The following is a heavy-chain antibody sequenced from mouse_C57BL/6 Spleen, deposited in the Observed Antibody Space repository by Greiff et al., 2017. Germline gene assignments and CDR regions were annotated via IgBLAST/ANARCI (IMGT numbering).Heavy chain of an antibody. Sequence: QVQLQQPGPGLVAPSQSLSITCTVSGFSLTSYGVDWVRQSPGKGLEWLGVIWGVGSTNYNSALKSRLSISKDNSKSQVFLKMNSLQTDDTAMYYCASVGLRRGFAYWGQGTLVTVSA. D-gene: IGHD6-5*01. V-gene: IGHV2-6*01. CDR2: IWGVGST. CDR1: GFSLTSYG. J-gene: IGHJ3*01. CDR3: ASVGLRRGFAY.